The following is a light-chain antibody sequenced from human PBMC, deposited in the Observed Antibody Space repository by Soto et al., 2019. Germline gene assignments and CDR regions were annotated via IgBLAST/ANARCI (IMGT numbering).Light chain of an antibody. CDR1: QSVSSSY. Sequence: EIVLTQSPGTLSLSPGERATLSCRASQSVSSSYLAWYQQKPGQAPRLLIYGASSRATGIPDRFSGSGSGTDFTLTISRLEPEDFAVYYCQQRRTFGQGTKVAIK. CDR3: QQRRT. CDR2: GAS. J-gene: IGKJ1*01. V-gene: IGKV3-20*01.